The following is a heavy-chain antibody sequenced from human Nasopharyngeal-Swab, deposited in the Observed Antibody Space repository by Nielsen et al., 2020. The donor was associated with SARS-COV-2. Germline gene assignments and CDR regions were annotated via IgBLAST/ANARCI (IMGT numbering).Heavy chain of an antibody. J-gene: IGHJ6*02. CDR3: AKVARDIVVVPAAMKAYYYYGMDV. Sequence: WIRPPPGKGLEWVSANRGSGGSTYYADSVKGRFTISRDNSKNMLYLQMNSLRAGDTAVYYCAKVARDIVVVPAAMKAYYYYGMDVWGQGTTVTVSS. D-gene: IGHD2-2*01. V-gene: IGHV3-23*01. CDR2: NRGSGGST.